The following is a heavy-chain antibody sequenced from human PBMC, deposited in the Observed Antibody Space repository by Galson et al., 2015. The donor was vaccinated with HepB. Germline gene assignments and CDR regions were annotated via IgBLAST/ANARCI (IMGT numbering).Heavy chain of an antibody. CDR3: AREPYDFWSGYSPSGSYYCDY. Sequence: SLRLSCAASGFTFSSYEMNWVRQAPGKGLEWVSYTSSSGSTKYYAGSVKGRFTISRDNAKNSLYLQMNSLRAEDTAVYYCAREPYDFWSGYSPSGSYYCDYWGQGTLVTVSS. J-gene: IGHJ4*02. D-gene: IGHD3-3*01. V-gene: IGHV3-48*03. CDR1: GFTFSSYE. CDR2: TSSSGSTK.